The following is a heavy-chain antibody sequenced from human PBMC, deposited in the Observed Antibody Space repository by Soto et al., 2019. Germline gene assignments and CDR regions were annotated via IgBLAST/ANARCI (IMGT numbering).Heavy chain of an antibody. Sequence: GGSLRLSCAASGFAFSDPYMSWIRQAPGKGLEWISYISSSGSTIYYADSVKGRFTISRDNSKNTLYLQMGSLRAEDMAVYYCARVGIISGVSGAFDIWGQGTMVTVSS. V-gene: IGHV3-11*04. J-gene: IGHJ3*02. CDR2: ISSSGSTI. D-gene: IGHD3-10*01. CDR3: ARVGIISGVSGAFDI. CDR1: GFAFSDPY.